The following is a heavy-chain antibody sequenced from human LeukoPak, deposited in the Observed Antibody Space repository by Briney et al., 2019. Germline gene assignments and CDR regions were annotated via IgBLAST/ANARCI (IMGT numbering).Heavy chain of an antibody. V-gene: IGHV4-39*07. J-gene: IGHJ6*03. CDR2: IYYSGST. D-gene: IGHD6-13*01. CDR3: ARGISSWYYYMDV. Sequence: SETLSLTCTVSGGSISSSSYYWGWIRQPPGKGLEWIGSIYYSGSTYYNPSLKSRVTISVDTSKNQFSLKLSSVTAADTAVYYCARGISSWYYYMDVWGKGTTVTVSS. CDR1: GGSISSSSYY.